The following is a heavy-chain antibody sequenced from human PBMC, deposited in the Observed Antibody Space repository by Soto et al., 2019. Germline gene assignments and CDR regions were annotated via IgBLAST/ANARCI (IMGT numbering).Heavy chain of an antibody. CDR2: IYPGDSDT. V-gene: IGHV5-51*01. J-gene: IGHJ6*02. CDR1: GYSFTSYW. D-gene: IGHD1-1*01. CDR3: ARQNWNDNYYYGMDV. Sequence: PGESLKTSCKGSGYSFTSYWIGWVRQMPGKGLEWMGIIYPGDSDTRYSPSFQGQVTISADKSISPAYLQWSSLKASDTAMYYCARQNWNDNYYYGMDVWGQGTTVTVSS.